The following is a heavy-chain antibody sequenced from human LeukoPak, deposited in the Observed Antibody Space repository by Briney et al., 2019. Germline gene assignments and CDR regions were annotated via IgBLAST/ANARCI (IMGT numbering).Heavy chain of an antibody. CDR3: ARAGGYCGRISCPYYFDY. CDR2: IRYDGSNK. J-gene: IGHJ4*02. CDR1: GFTFSSYG. Sequence: GGSLRLSCAASGFTFSSYGMHWVRQAPGKGLEWVAFIRYDGSNKYYADSVKGRFTISRDNSKNTLYLQMNSLRAEDTAVYYCARAGGYCGRISCPYYFDYWGQGSLVAVSS. V-gene: IGHV3-30*02. D-gene: IGHD2-15*01.